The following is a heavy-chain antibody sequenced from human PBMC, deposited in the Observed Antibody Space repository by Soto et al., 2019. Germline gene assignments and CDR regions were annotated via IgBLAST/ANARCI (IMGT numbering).Heavy chain of an antibody. J-gene: IGHJ6*02. CDR3: ARGSYDSYAGFFGMDV. V-gene: IGHV1-69*01. CDR2: IIPFSGTV. D-gene: IGHD3-10*01. CDR1: GGSFMSQA. Sequence: QVQVVQSGAEVQKPGSSVKVSCKTSGGSFMSQAISWVRQAPGQGPEWMGGIIPFSGTVTYTQRFQGRLTLTADEPTKTAYMELSSLRSEDTAVYYCARGSYDSYAGFFGMDVWGQGTKVTVS.